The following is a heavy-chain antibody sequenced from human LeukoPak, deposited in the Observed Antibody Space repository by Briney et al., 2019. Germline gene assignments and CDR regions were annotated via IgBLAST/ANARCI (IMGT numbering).Heavy chain of an antibody. CDR2: INPNSGGT. J-gene: IGHJ6*02. Sequence: ASVKVSCKASGYTFTGYYMHWVRQAPGRGLEWMGWINPNSGGTNYAQKFQGWVTMTRDTSTSTAYMELRSLRSDDTAVYYCARDPPYYDFWSGYYSPTEYYYYYYGMDVWGQGTTVTVSS. D-gene: IGHD3-3*01. CDR3: ARDPPYYDFWSGYYSPTEYYYYYYGMDV. V-gene: IGHV1-2*04. CDR1: GYTFTGYY.